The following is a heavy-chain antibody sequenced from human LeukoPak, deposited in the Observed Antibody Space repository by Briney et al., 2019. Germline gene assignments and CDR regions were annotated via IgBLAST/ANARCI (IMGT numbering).Heavy chain of an antibody. J-gene: IGHJ4*02. Sequence: SETLSLTCTVSGGSISSGDYYWSWIRQPPGKGLEWIGYIHYSGSTYYNPSLKSRVTISVDTSKNQFSLKLSSVTAADTAVYYCARVLRRARFDYWGQGTLVTVSS. D-gene: IGHD1-26*01. CDR3: ARVLRRARFDY. V-gene: IGHV4-30-4*01. CDR2: IHYSGST. CDR1: GGSISSGDYY.